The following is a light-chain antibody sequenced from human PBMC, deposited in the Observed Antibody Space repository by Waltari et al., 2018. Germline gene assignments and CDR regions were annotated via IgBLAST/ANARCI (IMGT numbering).Light chain of an antibody. CDR2: DVS. CDR1: INAVGFYIY. J-gene: IGLJ3*02. CDR3: NSYAGSSSWV. Sequence: QSALTQPAPVSGSPGQTSTISCTGPINAVGFYIYVSWYQQHPGKAPKLMIYDVSERPSGVSNRFSGSKSGNTASLTISGLQADDEADYYCNSYAGSSSWVFGGGTKLTVL. V-gene: IGLV2-14*01.